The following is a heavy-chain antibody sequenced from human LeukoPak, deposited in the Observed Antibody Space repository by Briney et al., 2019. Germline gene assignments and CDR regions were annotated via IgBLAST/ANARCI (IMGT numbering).Heavy chain of an antibody. J-gene: IGHJ4*02. D-gene: IGHD3-10*01. CDR1: GFTFSSYS. V-gene: IGHV3-21*01. CDR3: ARDAPDYYGSGSYYNGGLFLRPVDY. Sequence: PGGSLRLSCAASGFTFSSYSMNWVRQAPGKGLEWVSSISSSSSYIYYADSVKGRFTISRDNAKNSLYLQMNSLRAEDTAVYYCARDAPDYYGSGSYYNGGLFLRPVDYWGQGTLVTVSS. CDR2: ISSSSSYI.